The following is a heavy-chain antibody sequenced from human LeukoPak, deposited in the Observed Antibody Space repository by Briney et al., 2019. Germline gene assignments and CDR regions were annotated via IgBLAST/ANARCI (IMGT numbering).Heavy chain of an antibody. Sequence: GGSLRLSCVASGLTLSNFWMTWVRQAPGKGLEWVSAISGSGGSTYYADSVKGRFTISRDNSKNTLYLQMNSLRAEDTAVYYCAKGARLRVSCDYWGQGTLVTVSS. J-gene: IGHJ4*02. CDR2: ISGSGGST. V-gene: IGHV3-23*01. CDR3: AKGARLRVSCDY. D-gene: IGHD3-16*01. CDR1: GLTLSNFW.